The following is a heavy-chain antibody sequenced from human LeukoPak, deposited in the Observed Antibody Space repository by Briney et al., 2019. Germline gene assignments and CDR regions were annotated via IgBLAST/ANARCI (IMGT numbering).Heavy chain of an antibody. CDR1: GGSISTSTYY. CDR2: IYHSGST. J-gene: IGHJ3*02. D-gene: IGHD4-23*01. V-gene: IGHV4-39*07. CDR3: ARDYATVVTHQHAFDI. Sequence: PSETLSLTCTVSGGSISTSTYYWGWIRQPPGKGLEWIGRIYHSGSTNYNPSRKSRVTISVDKSKNQFSLKLSSVTAADTAVYYCARDYATVVTHQHAFDIWGEGTMVTVSS.